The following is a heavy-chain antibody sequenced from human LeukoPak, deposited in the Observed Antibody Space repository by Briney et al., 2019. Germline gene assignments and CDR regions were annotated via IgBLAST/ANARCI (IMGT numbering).Heavy chain of an antibody. CDR2: IIPIFGTA. J-gene: IGHJ2*01. Sequence: ASVKVSCKASGGTFSSYAISWVRQAPGQGLDWMGGIIPIFGTANYAQKFQGRVTITADESTSTAYMELSSLRSEDTAVYYCARGESGAPNWYFDLWGRGTLVTVSS. CDR3: ARGESGAPNWYFDL. V-gene: IGHV1-69*13. D-gene: IGHD2/OR15-2a*01. CDR1: GGTFSSYA.